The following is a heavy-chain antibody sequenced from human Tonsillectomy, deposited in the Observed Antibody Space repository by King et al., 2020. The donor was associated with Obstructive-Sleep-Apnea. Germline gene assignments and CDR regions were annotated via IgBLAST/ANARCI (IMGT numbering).Heavy chain of an antibody. Sequence: VPLQESGPGLVKPSETLSLTCTVSGGSISSYYWSWLRPPPGKGLEWIGYIYYSGSTNYNPSLTSRVTISVDTSKNQFSLKLSSVTAADTAVYYCASSGILTGYYPYFDYWGQGTLVTVSS. D-gene: IGHD3-9*01. V-gene: IGHV4-59*01. CDR1: GGSISSYY. J-gene: IGHJ4*02. CDR3: ASSGILTGYYPYFDY. CDR2: IYYSGST.